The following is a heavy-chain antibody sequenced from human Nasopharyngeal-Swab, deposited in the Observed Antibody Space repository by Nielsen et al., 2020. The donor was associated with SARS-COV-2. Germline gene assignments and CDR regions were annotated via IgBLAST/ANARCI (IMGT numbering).Heavy chain of an antibody. CDR3: ARAYYFDS. J-gene: IGHJ4*02. Sequence: GESLKISCAASGFTFSSYWMHWVRQVPGEGLVWVARIKSDGSSTSYADSVKGRFTISRDNAKNTLYLQMNSLRAEDTAVYYCARAYYFDSWGQGTLVTVSS. CDR1: GFTFSSYW. V-gene: IGHV3-74*01. CDR2: IKSDGSST.